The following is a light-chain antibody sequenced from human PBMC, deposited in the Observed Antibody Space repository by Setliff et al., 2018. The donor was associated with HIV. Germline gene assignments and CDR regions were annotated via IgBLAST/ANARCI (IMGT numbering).Light chain of an antibody. CDR3: SSYAGDSFLI. Sequence: QSVLTQPHSASGYPGQSVTNSCTGNSSDIGRYNFVSWYQQHPAKAPRLIILDVSARPSGVPDRLSGSKSDNTASLTISGLQIDHEADYFCSSYAGDSFLIFGSGTKVTVL. V-gene: IGLV2-8*01. CDR2: DVS. J-gene: IGLJ1*01. CDR1: SSDIGRYNF.